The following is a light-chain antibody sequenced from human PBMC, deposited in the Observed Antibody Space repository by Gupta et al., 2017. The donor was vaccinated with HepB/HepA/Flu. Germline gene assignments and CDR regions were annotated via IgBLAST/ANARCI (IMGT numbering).Light chain of an antibody. Sequence: EIVLPQPPATLSVSPGERATLSFRASQSVSSNLAWYQQKPGQAPRLLIYGASTRATGIPARFSGSGSGTEFTLTISSLQSEDFAVYYCQQYNNWPPDTFGGGTKVEIK. CDR2: GAS. CDR1: QSVSSN. J-gene: IGKJ4*01. V-gene: IGKV3-15*01. CDR3: QQYNNWPPDT.